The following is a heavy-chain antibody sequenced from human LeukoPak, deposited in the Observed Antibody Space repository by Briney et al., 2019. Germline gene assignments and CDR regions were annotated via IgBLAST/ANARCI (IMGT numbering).Heavy chain of an antibody. J-gene: IGHJ5*02. CDR3: ARGKSSSLGFDP. CDR2: IDPSAGST. CDR1: GYTFTNYY. Sequence: EASVKVSCKASGYTFTNYYMHWVRQAPGQGLEWMGVIDPSAGSTTYAQKFQGRVTITRNTSISTAYMELSSLRSEDTAVYYCARGKSSSLGFDPWGQGTLVTVSS. V-gene: IGHV1-46*01. D-gene: IGHD6-6*01.